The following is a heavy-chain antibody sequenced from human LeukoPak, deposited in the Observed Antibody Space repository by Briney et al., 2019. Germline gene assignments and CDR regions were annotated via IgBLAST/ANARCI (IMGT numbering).Heavy chain of an antibody. Sequence: GGSLILSTAASGFTFSSYTMNWVRQAPGKGLKWVSSISGSSSYIYYADSVKGRFTIPRDNGKNSLYLQMNSLRAEDTAVYYCARSYGSGSYIYWGQGTLVTVSS. CDR2: ISGSSSYI. D-gene: IGHD3-10*01. V-gene: IGHV3-21*01. J-gene: IGHJ4*02. CDR3: ARSYGSGSYIY. CDR1: GFTFSSYT.